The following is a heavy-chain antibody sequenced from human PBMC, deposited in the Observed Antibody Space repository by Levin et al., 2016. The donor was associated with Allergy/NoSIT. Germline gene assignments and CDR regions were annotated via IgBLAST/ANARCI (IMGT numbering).Heavy chain of an antibody. J-gene: IGHJ4*02. CDR2: SIIVEST. Sequence: SETLSLTCAVYGGSFSGYYWSWIRQPPGKGWSGLGKSIIVESTNYNPSLKSRVTISVDTSKNQFSLKLSSVTAADTAVYYCARAPYYYDSSGHPDYWGQGTLVTVSS. CDR3: ARAPYYYDSSGHPDY. V-gene: IGHV4-34*01. D-gene: IGHD3-22*01. CDR1: GGSFSGYY.